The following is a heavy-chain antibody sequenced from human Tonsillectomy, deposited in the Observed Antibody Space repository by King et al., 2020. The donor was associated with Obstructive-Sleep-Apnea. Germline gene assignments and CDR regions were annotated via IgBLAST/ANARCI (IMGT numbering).Heavy chain of an antibody. CDR3: ARDAAAEFHRRVNYFDY. J-gene: IGHJ4*02. V-gene: IGHV1-2*02. D-gene: IGHD6-13*01. Sequence: GQLVQSGAEVKKPGASVKVSCKASGYSFTGNYMHWVRQAPGQGLEWMGWINPNSGGTDYAQKFQGRVTMTRDTSISTAYMELSRLSSDDTAVYYCARDAAAEFHRRVNYFDYWGQGTLVTVSS. CDR1: GYSFTGNY. CDR2: INPNSGGT.